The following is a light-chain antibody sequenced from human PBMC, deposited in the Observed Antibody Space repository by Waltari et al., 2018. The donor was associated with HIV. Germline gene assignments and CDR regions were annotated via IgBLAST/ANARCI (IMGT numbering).Light chain of an antibody. CDR1: SSDVGSYNL. J-gene: IGLJ1*01. V-gene: IGLV2-23*01. CDR3: CSYAGSSLYV. CDR2: EGS. Sequence: QSALTQPASVSGSPGQSITISCTGTSSDVGSYNLVSWYQQHPGKAPKLMIYEGSKRPSGFSNRFSGSKSGNTASLTISGLQAEDEADYYCCSYAGSSLYVFGTGTKVTVL.